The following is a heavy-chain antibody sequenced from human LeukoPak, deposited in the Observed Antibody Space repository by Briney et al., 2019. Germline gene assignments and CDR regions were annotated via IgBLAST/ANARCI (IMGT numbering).Heavy chain of an antibody. V-gene: IGHV3-7*01. Sequence: GGSLRLSCAASGFTFSSYWMSWVRQAPGKGLEWVANIKQDGSEKYYVDSVKGRFTISRDNAKNTLYLQMNSLRAEDTAVYYCARAPYYDFWSGYSAYYYYYYYMDVWGKGTTVTVSS. D-gene: IGHD3-3*01. CDR2: IKQDGSEK. J-gene: IGHJ6*03. CDR3: ARAPYYDFWSGYSAYYYYYYYMDV. CDR1: GFTFSSYW.